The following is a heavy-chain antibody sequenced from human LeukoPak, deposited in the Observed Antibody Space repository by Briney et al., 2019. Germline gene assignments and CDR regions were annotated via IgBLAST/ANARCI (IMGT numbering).Heavy chain of an antibody. V-gene: IGHV3-21*01. Sequence: TGGSLRPSCAASGFTFSDYTMNWVRQAPGKGLEWVSSISRTSTYIYYADSMRGRFIISRDNAMNSLYLQLNSLRAEDMAVYYCARGLLWFGEGADFGMDVWGQGTTVIVSS. D-gene: IGHD3-10*01. CDR1: GFTFSDYT. J-gene: IGHJ6*02. CDR3: ARGLLWFGEGADFGMDV. CDR2: ISRTSTYI.